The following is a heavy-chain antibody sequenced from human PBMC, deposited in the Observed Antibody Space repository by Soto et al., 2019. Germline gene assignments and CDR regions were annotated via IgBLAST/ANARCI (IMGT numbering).Heavy chain of an antibody. J-gene: IGHJ5*02. V-gene: IGHV1-69*01. Sequence: QVQLVQSGAEVKKPGSSVKVSCKASGGTFSSYAISWVRQAPGQGLEWMGGIIPIFGTANYAQKFQGRVTITADESTSTAYMELSSLRSEDTAVYYCARDHVFCSSTSCYTDWFDPWGQGTLVTVSS. CDR2: IIPIFGTA. D-gene: IGHD2-2*02. CDR3: ARDHVFCSSTSCYTDWFDP. CDR1: GGTFSSYA.